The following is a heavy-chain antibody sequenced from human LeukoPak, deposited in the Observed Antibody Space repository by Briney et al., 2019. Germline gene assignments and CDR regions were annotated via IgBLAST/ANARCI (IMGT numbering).Heavy chain of an antibody. V-gene: IGHV3-21*01. CDR1: GFTFSSYS. D-gene: IGHD3-22*01. CDR3: ARMGDSSGYYYIAFDI. CDR2: ISSSSSYI. J-gene: IGHJ3*02. Sequence: GGSPRLSCAASGFTFSSYSMNWVRQAPGKGLEWVSSISSSSSYIYYADSVKGRFTISRDNAKNSLYLQMNSLRAEDTAVYYCARMGDSSGYYYIAFDIWGQGTMVTVSS.